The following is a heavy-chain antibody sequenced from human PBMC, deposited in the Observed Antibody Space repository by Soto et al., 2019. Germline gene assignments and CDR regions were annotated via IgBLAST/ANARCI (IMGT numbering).Heavy chain of an antibody. V-gene: IGHV3-21*01. J-gene: IGHJ6*02. CDR1: GFTFSTYS. D-gene: IGHD2-2*02. Sequence: GGSLRLSCVGSGFTFSTYSINWVRQAPGKGLEWVSSISSRSDIYYADSVKGRFTSSRDNAKNSVSLQMNSLRAEDTAVYYCAREYTAWPLAYGLDVWGQGTTVTVSS. CDR3: AREYTAWPLAYGLDV. CDR2: ISSRSDI.